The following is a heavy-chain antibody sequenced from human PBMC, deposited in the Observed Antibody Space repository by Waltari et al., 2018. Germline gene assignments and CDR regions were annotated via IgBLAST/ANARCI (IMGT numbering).Heavy chain of an antibody. CDR3: AAHDSFDI. CDR1: GGPFPTYG. J-gene: IGHJ3*02. Sequence: QVLLEQSGAEVKKAGSSVKVSCKASGGPFPTYGVSWVRQAPGQGLEWMGKIILVLGEADYAQKVKGRLTITADKSTSTAYMELTSLRSDDTAVYYCAAHDSFDIWGQGTKVTVSS. CDR2: IILVLGEA. V-gene: IGHV1-69*04.